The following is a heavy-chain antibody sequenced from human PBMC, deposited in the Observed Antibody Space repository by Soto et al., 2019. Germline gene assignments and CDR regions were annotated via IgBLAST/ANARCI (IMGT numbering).Heavy chain of an antibody. CDR1: GGSISSSSYY. J-gene: IGHJ4*02. V-gene: IGHV4-39*01. CDR3: ARQDGGEDIVVVPAIH. CDR2: IYYSGST. Sequence: SETLSLTCTVSGGSISSSSYYWGWIRQPPGKGLEWIGSIYYSGSTYYNPSLKSRVTISVDTSKNQFSLKLSSVTAADTAVYYCARQDGGEDIVVVPAIHWGQGTLVTVSS. D-gene: IGHD2-2*01.